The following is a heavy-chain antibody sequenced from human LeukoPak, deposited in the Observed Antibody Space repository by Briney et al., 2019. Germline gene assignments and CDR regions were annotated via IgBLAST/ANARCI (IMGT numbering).Heavy chain of an antibody. CDR3: AKDLGIAARRYYYGMDV. D-gene: IGHD6-6*01. Sequence: PGGSLRLSCAASGFTFSSYAMSWVRQAPGKGLEWVSAISGSGDSTYYADPVKGRFTISRDNSKNTLYLQMNSLRAEDTAVYYCAKDLGIAARRYYYGMDVWGQGTTVTVSS. J-gene: IGHJ6*02. CDR2: ISGSGDST. CDR1: GFTFSSYA. V-gene: IGHV3-23*01.